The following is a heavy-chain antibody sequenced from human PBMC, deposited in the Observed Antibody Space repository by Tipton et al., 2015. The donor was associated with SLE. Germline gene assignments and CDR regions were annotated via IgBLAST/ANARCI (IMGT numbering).Heavy chain of an antibody. J-gene: IGHJ6*02. D-gene: IGHD2-8*02. CDR2: IKSKTDGGTT. CDR3: ARDVVYDYYYGMDV. Sequence: SLRLSCAASGFTFSNAWMNWVRQAPGKGLEWVGRIKSKTDGGTTDYAAPVKGRFTISRDDSKNTLYLQMNSLKTEDTAVYYCARDVVYDYYYGMDVWGQGTTVTVPS. V-gene: IGHV3-15*07. CDR1: GFTFSNAW.